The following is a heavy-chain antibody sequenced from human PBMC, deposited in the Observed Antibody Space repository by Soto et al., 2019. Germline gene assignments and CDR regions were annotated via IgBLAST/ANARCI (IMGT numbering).Heavy chain of an antibody. CDR1: GYTFTSYG. Sequence: VASVKVSCKASGYTFTSYGISWVRQAPGQGLEWMGWISAYNGNTNYAQKLQGRVTMTTDTSTSTAYMELRSLRSDDTAVYYCATERYYYYYGMDVWGQGTTVTVSS. CDR3: ATERYYYYYGMDV. J-gene: IGHJ6*02. CDR2: ISAYNGNT. V-gene: IGHV1-18*01.